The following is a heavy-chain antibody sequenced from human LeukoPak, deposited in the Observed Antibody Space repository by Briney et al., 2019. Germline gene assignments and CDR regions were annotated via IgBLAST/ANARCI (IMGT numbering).Heavy chain of an antibody. J-gene: IGHJ1*01. CDR3: ARIIPLNCYDSSGYYPKPGYFQH. CDR1: GYSISSGYY. Sequence: PSETLSLTCAVPGYSISSGYYWGWIRQPPGKGLEWIGSIYHSGSTYYNPSLKSRVTISVDTSKNQFSLKLSSVTAADTAVYYCARIIPLNCYDSSGYYPKPGYFQHWGQGTLVTVSS. V-gene: IGHV4-38-2*01. CDR2: IYHSGST. D-gene: IGHD3-22*01.